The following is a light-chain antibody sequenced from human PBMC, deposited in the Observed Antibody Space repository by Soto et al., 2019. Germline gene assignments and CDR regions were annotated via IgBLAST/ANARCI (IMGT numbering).Light chain of an antibody. CDR1: NSDIGSNY. V-gene: IGLV1-47*01. CDR2: RNN. CDR3: AAWDDSLSGRV. Sequence: QAVLTQPPSASGTPGQRVSISCSGNNSDIGSNYVYWYQQLPGTAPKLLIYRNNQRPSGVPDRFSGSKSGTSASLAISGLRSEDEADYYCAAWDDSLSGRVFGGGTQLTVL. J-gene: IGLJ3*02.